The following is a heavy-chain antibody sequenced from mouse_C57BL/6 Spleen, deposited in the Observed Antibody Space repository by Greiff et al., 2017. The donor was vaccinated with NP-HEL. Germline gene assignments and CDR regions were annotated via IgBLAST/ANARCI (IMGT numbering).Heavy chain of an antibody. CDR1: GYSFTGYY. D-gene: IGHD2-4*01. Sequence: VQLQQSGPELVKPGASVKISCKASGYSFTGYYMNWVKQSPEKSLEWIGEINPSTGGTTYNQKFKAKATLTVDKSSSTAYMQLKSLTSEDSAVYYCARYDYDVTFAYWGQGTLVTVSA. V-gene: IGHV1-42*01. CDR2: INPSTGGT. CDR3: ARYDYDVTFAY. J-gene: IGHJ3*01.